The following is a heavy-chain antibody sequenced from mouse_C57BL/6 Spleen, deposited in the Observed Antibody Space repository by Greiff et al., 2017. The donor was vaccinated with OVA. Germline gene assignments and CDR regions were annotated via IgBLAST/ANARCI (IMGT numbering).Heavy chain of an antibody. J-gene: IGHJ4*01. Sequence: QVQLQQPGAELVKPGASVKLSCKASGYTFTSYWMQWVKQRPGQGLEWIGEIDPSDCYTNYNQKFKGKATLTVDTSASTAYMQLRSLTSEDSAVYYCARVCYCYDRGAMDYWGQGTSVTVSS. CDR3: ARVCYCYDRGAMDY. V-gene: IGHV1-50*01. D-gene: IGHD2-2*01. CDR2: IDPSDCYT. CDR1: GYTFTSYW.